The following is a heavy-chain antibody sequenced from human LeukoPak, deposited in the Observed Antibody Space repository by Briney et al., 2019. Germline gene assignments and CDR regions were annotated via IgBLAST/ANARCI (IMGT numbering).Heavy chain of an antibody. Sequence: ASVKVSCKASGYTFTGYYMHWVRQAPGQGLEWMGWINPSSGGTSYAQKFQGRVTMTRDTSISTAYMELSRLRSDDTAVYYCASPRYCSSTSCYGGYYFDYWGQGTLVTVSS. J-gene: IGHJ4*02. V-gene: IGHV1-2*02. D-gene: IGHD2-2*01. CDR2: INPSSGGT. CDR3: ASPRYCSSTSCYGGYYFDY. CDR1: GYTFTGYY.